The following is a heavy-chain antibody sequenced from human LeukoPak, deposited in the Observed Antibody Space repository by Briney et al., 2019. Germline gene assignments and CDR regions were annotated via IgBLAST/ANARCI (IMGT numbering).Heavy chain of an antibody. Sequence: SETLSLTYNVSGDSISSYYWGWIRQPAGKGLEWIGRIYIDGSTTYNPSLKSRFTMSVDTSKSQFSLRLTSVTAADTAVYYCARVPYSTRYYMDVWGKGTTVTVSS. V-gene: IGHV4-4*07. CDR1: GDSISSYY. CDR2: IYIDGST. J-gene: IGHJ6*03. CDR3: ARVPYSTRYYMDV. D-gene: IGHD6-13*01.